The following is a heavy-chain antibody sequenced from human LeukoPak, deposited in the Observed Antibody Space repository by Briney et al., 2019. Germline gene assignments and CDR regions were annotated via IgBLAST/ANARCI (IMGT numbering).Heavy chain of an antibody. CDR3: ATYYVGVGGRGH. Sequence: PSETLSLTCAVYGGAFSDYYWTWIRQPPGKGLEWIGEINHSGSTNYNPSLKSRVTISVDTSKKQFFLRLSSVTAADTAVYYCATYYVGVGGRGHWGPGTLVTVSS. V-gene: IGHV4-34*01. J-gene: IGHJ4*02. D-gene: IGHD3-16*01. CDR2: INHSGST. CDR1: GGAFSDYY.